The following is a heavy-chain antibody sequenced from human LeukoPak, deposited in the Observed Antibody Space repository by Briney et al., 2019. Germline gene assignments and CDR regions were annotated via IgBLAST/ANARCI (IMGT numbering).Heavy chain of an antibody. J-gene: IGHJ4*02. Sequence: GGSLRLSCTASKFTFSHYGMQWVRQAPGKGLQWVAVLSSDGSIKVYADSVKGRFTLSRDNSINTVDLQMNSLRAEDTAVYYCAKVLRYFDWLSPFDYWGQGTLVTVSS. CDR1: KFTFSHYG. D-gene: IGHD3-9*01. V-gene: IGHV3-30*18. CDR2: LSSDGSIK. CDR3: AKVLRYFDWLSPFDY.